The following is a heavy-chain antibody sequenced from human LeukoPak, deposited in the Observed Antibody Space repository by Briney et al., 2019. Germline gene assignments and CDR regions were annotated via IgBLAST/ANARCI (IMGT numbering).Heavy chain of an antibody. Sequence: PSETLSLTCTVSGGSIISSSSYWGWIRQPPGKGLEWIGSIHYSGSTYYNPSLKSRVTISLDTSKNQFSLKLSSVTAADTAVYYCARAPDYFYYYYMDVWGKGTTVTISS. CDR1: GGSIISSSSY. CDR2: IHYSGST. V-gene: IGHV4-39*07. J-gene: IGHJ6*03. CDR3: ARAPDYFYYYYMDV.